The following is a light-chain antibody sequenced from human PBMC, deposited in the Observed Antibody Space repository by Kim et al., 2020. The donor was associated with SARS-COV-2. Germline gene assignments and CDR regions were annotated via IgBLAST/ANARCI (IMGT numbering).Light chain of an antibody. CDR2: ANN. CDR1: SNDIGNQG. V-gene: IGLV10-54*01. J-gene: IGLJ3*02. Sequence: QTATLTCTGNSNDIGNQGAAWLQQRQGHPPKLLSYANNNRPSGISERFSASRSGNTASLTITGLQPEDEADYYCSTWDSSLSAWVFGGGTQLTVL. CDR3: STWDSSLSAWV.